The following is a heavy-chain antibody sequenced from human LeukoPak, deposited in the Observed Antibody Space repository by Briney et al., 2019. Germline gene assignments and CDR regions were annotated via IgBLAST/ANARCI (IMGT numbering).Heavy chain of an antibody. V-gene: IGHV3-30*03. CDR2: ILYDGSMQ. J-gene: IGHJ4*02. CDR1: GFTFSSYS. Sequence: GGPLRLSCAASGFTFSSYSMHWVRQAPGKGREWLAVILYDGSMQYYAESMKGRLTISRDNSRNTVYMQMSSLRTEDTAVYYCARDPRGPTTYDSSARDSLDYWGQGTLVTVSS. D-gene: IGHD3-22*01. CDR3: ARDPRGPTTYDSSARDSLDY.